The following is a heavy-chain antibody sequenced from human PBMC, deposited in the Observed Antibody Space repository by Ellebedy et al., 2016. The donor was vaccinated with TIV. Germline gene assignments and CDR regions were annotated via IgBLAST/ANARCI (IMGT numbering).Heavy chain of an antibody. J-gene: IGHJ6*02. CDR1: GGTFSSYA. D-gene: IGHD2-2*01. CDR3: ASWMPNYYYYGMDV. Sequence: SVKVSCXASGGTFSSYAISWVRQAPGQGLEWMGGIIPIFGTANYAQKFQGRVTITADESTSTAYMELSSLRSEDTAVYYCASWMPNYYYYGMDVWGQGTTVTVSS. CDR2: IIPIFGTA. V-gene: IGHV1-69*13.